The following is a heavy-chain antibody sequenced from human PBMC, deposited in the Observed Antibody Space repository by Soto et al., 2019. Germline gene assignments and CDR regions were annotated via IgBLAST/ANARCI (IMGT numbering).Heavy chain of an antibody. CDR1: GYSFTSYW. J-gene: IGHJ6*03. V-gene: IGHV5-51*01. CDR2: IYPGDSDT. D-gene: IGHD2-2*01. CDR3: ARHWKYQLLNSYYYMDV. Sequence: GESLKISCKGSGYSFTSYWIGWVRQMPGKGLEWMGIIYPGDSDTRYSRSFQGQVTISADKSISTAYLQWSSLKASDTAMYYCARHWKYQLLNSYYYMDVWGKGTTVTVSS.